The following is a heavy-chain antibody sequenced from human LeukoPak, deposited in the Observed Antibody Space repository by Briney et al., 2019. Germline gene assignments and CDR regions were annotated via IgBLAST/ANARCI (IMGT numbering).Heavy chain of an antibody. D-gene: IGHD5-18*01. J-gene: IGHJ4*02. CDR1: GYTFTGYY. Sequence: ASVKVSCKASGYTFTGYYMHWVQQAPGQGLEWMGWINPNSGGTNYAQKFQGRVTMTRDTSISTAYMELSRLRSDDTAVYYCARGGGYSYGLEYFDYWGQGTLVTVSS. CDR3: ARGGGYSYGLEYFDY. CDR2: INPNSGGT. V-gene: IGHV1-2*02.